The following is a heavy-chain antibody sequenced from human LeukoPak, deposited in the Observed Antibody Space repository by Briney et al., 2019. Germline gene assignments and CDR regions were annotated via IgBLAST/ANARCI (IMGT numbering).Heavy chain of an antibody. CDR3: ARNPAYDYSDY. CDR2: IKETGREL. Sequence: GGSLRLSCVASGFNFNDYWMSWVRQAPGKGLEWVANIKETGRELYYMDSVKGRFTISRDNTRNSLYLQMTSLRAEDTALYYCARNPAYDYSDYWGQGTLVTVSS. D-gene: IGHD2-2*01. J-gene: IGHJ4*02. V-gene: IGHV3-7*01. CDR1: GFNFNDYW.